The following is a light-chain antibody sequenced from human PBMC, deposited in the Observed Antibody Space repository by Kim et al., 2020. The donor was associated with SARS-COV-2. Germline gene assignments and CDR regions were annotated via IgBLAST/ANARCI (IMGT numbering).Light chain of an antibody. CDR2: DAS. V-gene: IGKV3-11*01. Sequence: SPGERATHSCRASQSVSSYLAWYQQKPGQAPRLLSYDASNRATGIPARFSGSGSGTDFTLTISSLEPEDFAVYYCQQRSNWPPLTFGGGTKVDIK. CDR3: QQRSNWPPLT. CDR1: QSVSSY. J-gene: IGKJ4*01.